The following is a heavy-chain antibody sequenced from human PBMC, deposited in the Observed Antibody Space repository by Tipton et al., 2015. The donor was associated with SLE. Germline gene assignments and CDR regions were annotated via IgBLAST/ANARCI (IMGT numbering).Heavy chain of an antibody. V-gene: IGHV4-34*01. CDR2: VNHSGNT. Sequence: LRLSCAVYGGSFSDYFWTWIRQSPGKGLEWIGDVNHSGNTDYHPSLKSRVTMSVDTSKNQFSLKLTSVTAADTALYYCARCTIFGVVRGSLDSCGQGTLVAVS. CDR1: GGSFSDYF. J-gene: IGHJ4*02. D-gene: IGHD3-3*01. CDR3: ARCTIFGVVRGSLDS.